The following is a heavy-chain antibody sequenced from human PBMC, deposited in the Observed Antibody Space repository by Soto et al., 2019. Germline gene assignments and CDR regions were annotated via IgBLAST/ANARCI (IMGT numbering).Heavy chain of an antibody. CDR2: VNTYNGNP. CDR3: AREAQYSTSWQRFAS. V-gene: IGHV1-18*01. Sequence: QVQLVQSGVEVKKPGASVKVSCKASGYTFTNYAISWVRQAPGRGLAWMGWVNTYNGNPNYAQIFQGRVTMTTDTSTGTAYLELRILKSHDSAVYYCAREAQYSTSWQRFASWGQRPVVTVSA. CDR1: GYTFTNYA. J-gene: IGHJ4*02. D-gene: IGHD6-13*01.